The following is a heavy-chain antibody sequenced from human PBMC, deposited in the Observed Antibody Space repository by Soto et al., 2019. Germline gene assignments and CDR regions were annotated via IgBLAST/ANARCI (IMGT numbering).Heavy chain of an antibody. D-gene: IGHD2-15*01. CDR2: INPSGGST. V-gene: IGHV1-46*01. J-gene: IGHJ6*02. Sequence: ASVKVSCKASGYTFTSYYMHWVLQAPGQGLEWMGIINPSGGSTSYAQKFQGRVTMTRDTSTSTVYMELSSLRSEDTAVYYCAREIVVVVAATYYGMDVWGQGTTVTVSS. CDR1: GYTFTSYY. CDR3: AREIVVVVAATYYGMDV.